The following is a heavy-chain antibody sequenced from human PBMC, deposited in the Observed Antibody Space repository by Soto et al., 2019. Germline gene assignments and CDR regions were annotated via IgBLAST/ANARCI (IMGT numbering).Heavy chain of an antibody. J-gene: IGHJ5*02. V-gene: IGHV4-31*03. Sequence: SETLSLTYTASGGSISSGDYYWSWVRQHPGQGLEWIGYRSYSGSTYYNPSLKSRVTIVVDTSRNQFSLRLSSVTAADTAVYYCAREGGLAYCGGDCLYNWFDPWGQGTLVTVSS. CDR3: AREGGLAYCGGDCLYNWFDP. D-gene: IGHD2-21*02. CDR1: GGSISSGDYY. CDR2: RSYSGST.